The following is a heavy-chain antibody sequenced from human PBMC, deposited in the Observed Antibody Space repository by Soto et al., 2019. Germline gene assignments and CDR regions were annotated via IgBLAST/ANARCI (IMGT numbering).Heavy chain of an antibody. CDR3: AKDSMNQNSVWDPFDI. Sequence: AQLLESGGGLVQPGGSLRLSCAASGFTFSNYAMSWVRQAPGKGLEWGSGIGGGGDDTSYADSVKGLFIISRDNSKSTLSLQMNGLRAEDTAVYYCAKDSMNQNSVWDPFDIRGQGTMVTVSS. CDR1: GFTFSNYA. J-gene: IGHJ3*02. V-gene: IGHV3-23*01. D-gene: IGHD2-2*01. CDR2: IGGGGDDT.